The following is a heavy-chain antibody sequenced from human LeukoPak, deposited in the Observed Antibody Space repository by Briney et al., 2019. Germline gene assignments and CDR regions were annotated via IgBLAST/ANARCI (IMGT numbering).Heavy chain of an antibody. CDR3: ASITTPGGAFDI. J-gene: IGHJ3*02. CDR2: ISSSSSYT. CDR1: GFTFSDYY. Sequence: PGGSLRLSRAASGFTFSDYYMSWIRQAPGKGLEWVSYISSSSSYTNYADSVKGRFTISRDNAKNSLYLQMNSLRAEDTAVYYCASITTPGGAFDIWGQGTMVTVSS. V-gene: IGHV3-11*03. D-gene: IGHD3-22*01.